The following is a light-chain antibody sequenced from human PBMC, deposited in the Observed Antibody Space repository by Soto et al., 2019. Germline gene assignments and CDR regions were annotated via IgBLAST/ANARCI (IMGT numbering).Light chain of an antibody. CDR2: GAF. CDR1: QSVSDTY. Sequence: EIVLTQSPGTLSLSPGERATLSCRTSQSVSDTYLAWYQQKPGQAPRLLIYGAFTRATGNPDRFSGSGSGTDFTLTIAKVEPEDFAVYFCHQYDTSPDTFGQGTKLEI. J-gene: IGKJ2*01. V-gene: IGKV3-20*01. CDR3: HQYDTSPDT.